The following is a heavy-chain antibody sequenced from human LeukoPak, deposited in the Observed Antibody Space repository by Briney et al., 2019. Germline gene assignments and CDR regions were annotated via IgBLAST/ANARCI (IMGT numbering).Heavy chain of an antibody. CDR2: ISSSSSYI. Sequence: GGSLRLSCAASGFTFSSYSMNWVRQAPGKGLEWVSSISSSSSYIYYGDSVKGRFTISRDNAKNSLYLQMNSLRAEDTAVYYCARDLKLTDYWGQGTLVTVSS. V-gene: IGHV3-21*01. CDR1: GFTFSSYS. D-gene: IGHD5-24*01. J-gene: IGHJ4*02. CDR3: ARDLKLTDY.